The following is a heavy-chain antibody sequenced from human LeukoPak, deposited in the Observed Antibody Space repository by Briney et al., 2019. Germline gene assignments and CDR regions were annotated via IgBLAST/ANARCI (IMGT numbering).Heavy chain of an antibody. CDR2: ISSSSYI. Sequence: GGSLRLSCAASGFTFSSYSMNWVRQAPGKGLEWVSSISSSSYIYYADSVKGRFTISRDNAKNSLYLQMNSLRAEDTAVYYCARWSGSYPPDDAFDIWGQGTMVTVSS. CDR3: ARWSGSYPPDDAFDI. D-gene: IGHD1-26*01. CDR1: GFTFSSYS. V-gene: IGHV3-21*01. J-gene: IGHJ3*02.